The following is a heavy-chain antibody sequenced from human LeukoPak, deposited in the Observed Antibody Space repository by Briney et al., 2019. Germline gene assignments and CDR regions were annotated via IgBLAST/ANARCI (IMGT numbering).Heavy chain of an antibody. CDR3: AREGRIVGALSFYYYMDV. Sequence: PGGSLRLSCAASGFTFSSYGMHWVRQAPGKGLEWVAFIRYDGSNKYYADSVKGRFTISRDNSKNTLYLQMNSLRAEDTAVYYCAREGRIVGALSFYYYMDVWGKGTTVTVSS. V-gene: IGHV3-30*02. D-gene: IGHD1-26*01. CDR1: GFTFSSYG. J-gene: IGHJ6*03. CDR2: IRYDGSNK.